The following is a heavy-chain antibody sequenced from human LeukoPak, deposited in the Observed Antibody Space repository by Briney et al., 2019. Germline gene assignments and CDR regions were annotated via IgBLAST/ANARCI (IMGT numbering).Heavy chain of an antibody. CDR2: IWYDGSNK. V-gene: IGHV3-30*02. D-gene: IGHD6-13*01. J-gene: IGHJ4*02. CDR3: AKDQDKFSSSWYYFDY. Sequence: GGSLRLSCAASGFTFRSYGMHWVRQAPGKGLEWVALIWYDGSNKYYADSVKGRFTISRDNSKNTLYLQMNSLRAEDTAVYYCAKDQDKFSSSWYYFDYWGQGTLVTVSS. CDR1: GFTFRSYG.